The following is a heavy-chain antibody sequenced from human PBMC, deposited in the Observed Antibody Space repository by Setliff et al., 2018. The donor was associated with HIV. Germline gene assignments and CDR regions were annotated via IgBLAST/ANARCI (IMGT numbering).Heavy chain of an antibody. Sequence: PSETLSLTCTISGGSFSSYYWRWIRQPAGRGLEWIGRIYNSGTTNHNPSLKXXXXMSIDTSKNQFALKLTSVTAADTAVYYCARDRHSSGLGSYGPWGPGTXXTVSS. CDR1: GGSFSSYY. D-gene: IGHD3-10*01. CDR2: IYNSGTT. J-gene: IGHJ5*02. V-gene: IGHV4-4*07. CDR3: ARDRHSSGLGSYGP.